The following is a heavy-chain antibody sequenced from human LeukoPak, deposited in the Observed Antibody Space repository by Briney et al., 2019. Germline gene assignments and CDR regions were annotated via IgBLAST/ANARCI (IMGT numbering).Heavy chain of an antibody. D-gene: IGHD3-10*01. Sequence: SETLSLTCAVYGGSFSGYYWSWIRQPPEKGLEWIGYIYYSGSTNYNPSLKSRVTISVDTSKNQFSLKLSSVTAADTAVYYCARASYYYGSGMGYYYMDVWGKGTTVTTSS. CDR1: GGSFSGYY. CDR3: ARASYYYGSGMGYYYMDV. V-gene: IGHV4-59*01. J-gene: IGHJ6*03. CDR2: IYYSGST.